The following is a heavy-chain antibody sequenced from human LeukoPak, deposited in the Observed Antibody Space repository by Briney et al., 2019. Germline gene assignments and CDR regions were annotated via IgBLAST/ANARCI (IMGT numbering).Heavy chain of an antibody. CDR3: AIIRYCSGGTCA. CDR2: INHSGST. D-gene: IGHD2-15*01. J-gene: IGHJ5*02. V-gene: IGHV4-34*01. CDR1: GGSFSGYY. Sequence: SETLSLTCAVYGGSFSGYYWSWIRQPPGKGLEWIGEINHSGSTNYNPSLKSRVTISVDTSKNQFSLKLSSVTAADTAVYYCAIIRYCSGGTCAWGKGPLVTVSS.